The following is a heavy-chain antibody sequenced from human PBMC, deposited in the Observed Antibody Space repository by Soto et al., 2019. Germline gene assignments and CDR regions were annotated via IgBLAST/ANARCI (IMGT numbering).Heavy chain of an antibody. V-gene: IGHV1-8*01. Sequence: QVQLVQSGAEVKKPGASVKVSCKASGYTFTSYDINWVRQATGQGLEWMGWVNPNNGHTGYAQKFPGRVTMTRNTSISTAYIELDSLRSEDTAVYYCVRLFYYGSGSWVEWGQGTLVTVSS. CDR1: GYTFTSYD. CDR3: VRLFYYGSGSWVE. CDR2: VNPNNGHT. J-gene: IGHJ4*02. D-gene: IGHD3-10*01.